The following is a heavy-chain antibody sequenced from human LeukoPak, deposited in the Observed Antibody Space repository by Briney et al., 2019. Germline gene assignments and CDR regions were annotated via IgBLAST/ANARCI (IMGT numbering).Heavy chain of an antibody. V-gene: IGHV3-33*06. J-gene: IGHJ4*02. CDR3: AKDATYYYGSGSRDY. D-gene: IGHD3-10*01. Sequence: GGSLRLSCAASGFTFSSYGMHWVRQAPGKGLEWVAVIWYDGSNKYYADSVKGRFTISRDNSKNTLYLQMNSLRAEDTAVYYCAKDATYYYGSGSRDYWGQGTLVTVSS. CDR1: GFTFSSYG. CDR2: IWYDGSNK.